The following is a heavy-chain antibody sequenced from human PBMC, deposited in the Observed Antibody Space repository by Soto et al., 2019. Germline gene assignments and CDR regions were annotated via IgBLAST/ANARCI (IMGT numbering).Heavy chain of an antibody. J-gene: IGHJ4*02. CDR1: GGSISSYY. D-gene: IGHD6-19*01. V-gene: IGHV4-59*01. CDR2: IYYSGST. CDR3: ARGRGIAVAGSYY. Sequence: SETLSLTCTVSGGSISSYYWSWIRQPPGKGLEWIGYIYYSGSTNYNPSLKSRVTISVDTAKNQFSRKLSSVTAADTAVYYCARGRGIAVAGSYYWGQGTLVTVSS.